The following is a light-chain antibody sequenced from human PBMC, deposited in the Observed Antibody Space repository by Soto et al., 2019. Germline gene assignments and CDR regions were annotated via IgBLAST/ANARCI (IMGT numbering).Light chain of an antibody. V-gene: IGLV1-40*01. J-gene: IGLJ2*01. CDR1: SSNIGAGYD. Sequence: QYVLTQPPSVSGAPGQRVTISCTESSSNIGAGYDVHWYQQLPGTAPKLLIYGNSNRPSGVPDRFSGSKSGTSASLAITGLQAEDEADYYCQSYDSSLSGSVFGGGTKLTVL. CDR3: QSYDSSLSGSV. CDR2: GNS.